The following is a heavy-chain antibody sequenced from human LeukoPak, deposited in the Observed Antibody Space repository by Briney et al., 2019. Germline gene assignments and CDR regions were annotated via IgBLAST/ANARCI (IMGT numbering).Heavy chain of an antibody. CDR1: GFTFSKYA. J-gene: IGHJ4*02. V-gene: IGHV3-15*01. D-gene: IGHD6-13*01. Sequence: GGSLRLSCAASGFTFSKYAMSWVRQAPGKGLEWVGRIKSKTDGGTTDYAAPVKGRFTISRDDSKNTLYLQMNSLKTEDTALYYCTTYPRLYSSSWKNDYWGQGTLVTVSS. CDR3: TTYPRLYSSSWKNDY. CDR2: IKSKTDGGTT.